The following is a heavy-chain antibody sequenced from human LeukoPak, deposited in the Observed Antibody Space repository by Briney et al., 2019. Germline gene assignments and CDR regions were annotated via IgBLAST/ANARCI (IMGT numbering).Heavy chain of an antibody. D-gene: IGHD6-25*01. CDR3: ARGHSIAAADGMDV. V-gene: IGHV4-31*03. Sequence: SETLSLTCTVSVGSISSGGYYWSWIRQHPGKGLEWIGYIYYSGSTYYNPSLKSRVTISVDTSKNQFSLKLTSVTAADTAVYYCARGHSIAAADGMDVWGKGTTVTVSS. J-gene: IGHJ6*04. CDR1: VGSISSGGYY. CDR2: IYYSGST.